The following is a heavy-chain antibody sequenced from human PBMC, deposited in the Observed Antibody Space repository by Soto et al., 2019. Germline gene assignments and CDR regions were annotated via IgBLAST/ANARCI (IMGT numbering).Heavy chain of an antibody. J-gene: IGHJ6*02. Sequence: GGSLRLSCTGSGFTFGDFGMSWFRQAPGKGLEWLSFIRSKGYGGTTESAASVRGRFITSRDDSKSIAYLQMNSLKTEDTAVYYCASLTSWSQEYYYGMDDWGQGTTVTVS. V-gene: IGHV3-49*03. CDR3: ASLTSWSQEYYYGMDD. CDR2: IRSKGYGGTT. D-gene: IGHD2-2*01. CDR1: GFTFGDFG.